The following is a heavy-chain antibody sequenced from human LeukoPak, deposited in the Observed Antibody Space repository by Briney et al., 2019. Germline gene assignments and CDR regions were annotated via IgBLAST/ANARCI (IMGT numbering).Heavy chain of an antibody. CDR1: GFTFSSYG. J-gene: IGHJ4*02. D-gene: IGHD3-22*01. CDR2: IRYDGSNK. Sequence: GGSLRLSCAASGFTFSSYGMHWVRQAPGKGLEWVAFIRYDGSNKYYADSVKGRFTISRDNSKNTLYLQMNSLRAEDTAVYYCAKDSSYYDSSGYFDHWGQGTLVTVSS. V-gene: IGHV3-30*02. CDR3: AKDSSYYDSSGYFDH.